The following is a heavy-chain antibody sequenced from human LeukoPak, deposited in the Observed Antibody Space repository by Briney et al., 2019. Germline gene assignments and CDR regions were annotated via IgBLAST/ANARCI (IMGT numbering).Heavy chain of an antibody. CDR2: MSYSGST. Sequence: SETLSLTCTVSGGSISSNTYYWGWIRQPPGKGLEWIGSMSYSGSTYYNPSLKSRVTISVDTSKNQFSLKLSSVTAADTAVYYCARSLPVDDAFDIWGQGTMVTVSS. CDR3: ARSLPVDDAFDI. D-gene: IGHD3-16*01. V-gene: IGHV4-39*07. CDR1: GGSISSNTYY. J-gene: IGHJ3*02.